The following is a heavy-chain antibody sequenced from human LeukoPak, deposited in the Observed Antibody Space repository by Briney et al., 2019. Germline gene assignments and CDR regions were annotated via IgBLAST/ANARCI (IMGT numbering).Heavy chain of an antibody. J-gene: IGHJ5*02. CDR1: GGSFSGYY. CDR2: INHSGRT. D-gene: IGHD2-2*01. Sequence: PSETLSLTCGVYGGSFSGYYWGWIRQPPGKGLEWIGEINHSGRTNYNPSLKSRVTISVDTSRNQFSLNLSSVTAADTAVYYCARPYCSSTSCYNWFDTWGQGTLVTVSS. CDR3: ARPYCSSTSCYNWFDT. V-gene: IGHV4-34*01.